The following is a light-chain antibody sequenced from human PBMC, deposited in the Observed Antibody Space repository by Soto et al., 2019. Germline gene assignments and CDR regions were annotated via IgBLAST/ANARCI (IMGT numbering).Light chain of an antibody. V-gene: IGLV1-47*02. CDR2: TNN. J-gene: IGLJ1*01. CDR3: ESWDGSLSGHV. CDR1: SSNIGSNF. Sequence: QSVLTQPPSASGTPGQRVTISCSGSSSNIGSNFVYWYQHLPGTAPKLLIYTNNQRPSGVPDRFSGSKSGTSASLAISGLRSEDEADYYCESWDGSLSGHVFGTGTKVTVL.